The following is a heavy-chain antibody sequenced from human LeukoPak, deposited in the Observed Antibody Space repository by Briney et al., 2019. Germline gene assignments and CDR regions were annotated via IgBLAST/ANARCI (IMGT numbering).Heavy chain of an antibody. CDR1: GFTFSNYA. V-gene: IGHV3-30*01. J-gene: IGHJ6*03. D-gene: IGHD1-14*01. CDR3: ARSGNYYYYMDV. Sequence: GGSLRLSCAASGFTFSNYAMHWVRQAPVTGLEWVALITYEGSKKFYADSVEGRFTISRDNSKTTLYLHMNSLRAEDTAIYYCARSGNYYYYMDVWGKGTTVTVSS. CDR2: ITYEGSKK.